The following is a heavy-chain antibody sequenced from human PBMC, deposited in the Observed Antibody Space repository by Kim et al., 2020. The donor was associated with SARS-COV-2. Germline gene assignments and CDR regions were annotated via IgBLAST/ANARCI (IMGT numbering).Heavy chain of an antibody. D-gene: IGHD3-10*01. CDR2: IKSKTDGGTT. CDR1: GFTFSNAW. V-gene: IGHV3-15*01. J-gene: IGHJ6*02. Sequence: GGSLRLSCAASGFTFSNAWMSWVRQAPGKGLEWVGRIKSKTDGGTTDYAAPVKGRFTISRDDSKNTLYLQMNSLKTEDTAVYYCTTDLGQSTMVRGAIFYYYYGMDVWGQGTTVTVSS. CDR3: TTDLGQSTMVRGAIFYYYYGMDV.